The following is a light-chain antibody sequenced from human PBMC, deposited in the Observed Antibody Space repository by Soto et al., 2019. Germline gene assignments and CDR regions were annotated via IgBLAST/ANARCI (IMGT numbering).Light chain of an antibody. J-gene: IGKJ1*01. CDR2: DAS. CDR3: QQYKGYPWT. CDR1: QSVSGW. Sequence: DIQMTQSPSTLSASVGDTVTVTCRASQSVSGWLAWYQQKPGEAPKLLIYDASSLRSGVPSRFSGSGSGTEFTLTISSLQPDDFGSYYCQQYKGYPWTFGHGTKVDIK. V-gene: IGKV1-5*01.